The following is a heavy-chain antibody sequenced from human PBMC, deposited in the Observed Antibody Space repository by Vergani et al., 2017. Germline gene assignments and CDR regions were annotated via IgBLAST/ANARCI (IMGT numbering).Heavy chain of an antibody. D-gene: IGHD4-17*01. J-gene: IGHJ6*02. Sequence: EVQLLQSGAEVKKPGATMQISCKVSGYTFSDHYMHCVKQAPGKGLEWMGLVDPEDGETIYAEKFKGRVTIAADTSTDTAHLELSSLRSEDTAVYYCATPQTVTTGGMEVWVQGATVIVSS. V-gene: IGHV1-69-2*01. CDR1: GYTFSDHY. CDR2: VDPEDGET. CDR3: ATPQTVTTGGMEV.